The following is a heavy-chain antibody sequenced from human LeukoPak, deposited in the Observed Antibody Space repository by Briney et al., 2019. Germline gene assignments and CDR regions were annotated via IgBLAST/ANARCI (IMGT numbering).Heavy chain of an antibody. Sequence: GGSLRLSCAASGFTSRDYTMNWVRQAPGKGLEWVSAINKGGSFIKYADSVKGRFIVSRDNAKNLLFLQMNSLRVEDTALYFCAREVLDVVEPGTNTIDYWGQGTRVTVSS. CDR1: GFTSRDYT. CDR2: INKGGSFI. CDR3: AREVLDVVEPGTNTIDY. D-gene: IGHD2-2*01. J-gene: IGHJ4*02. V-gene: IGHV3-21*01.